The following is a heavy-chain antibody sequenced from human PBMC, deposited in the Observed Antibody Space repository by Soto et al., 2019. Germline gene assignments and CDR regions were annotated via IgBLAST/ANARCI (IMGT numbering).Heavy chain of an antibody. D-gene: IGHD3-22*01. J-gene: IGHJ5*02. CDR3: ARAYTYYYDSSGPYNWFDP. V-gene: IGHV4-31*03. CDR2: IYYSGST. Sequence: QVQLQESGPGLVKPSQTLSLTCTVSGGSISSGGYYWSWIRQHPGKGLEWIGYIYYSGSTYYNPSLKSRVTISVDTSKNQFALKLSSVTAADTAVYYCARAYTYYYDSSGPYNWFDPWGQGTLVTVSS. CDR1: GGSISSGGYY.